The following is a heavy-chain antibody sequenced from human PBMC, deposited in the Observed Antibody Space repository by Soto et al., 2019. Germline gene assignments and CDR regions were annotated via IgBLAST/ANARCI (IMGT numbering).Heavy chain of an antibody. CDR3: AKSNVMYYYDSSGYLPLYGMDV. D-gene: IGHD3-22*01. J-gene: IGHJ6*04. CDR1: GFPFSSYA. V-gene: IGHV3-23*01. Sequence: PGGSLRLSCAASGFPFSSYAMSWVRQAPGKGLKWVSAISGSGGSTYYADSVKGRFTISRDNSKNTLYLKMNSLRAEDKAVYYCAKSNVMYYYDSSGYLPLYGMDVWGKGTTVSVCS. CDR2: ISGSGGST.